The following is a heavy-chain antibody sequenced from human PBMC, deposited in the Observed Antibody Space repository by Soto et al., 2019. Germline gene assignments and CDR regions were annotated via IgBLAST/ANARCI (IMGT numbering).Heavy chain of an antibody. D-gene: IGHD3-16*02. CDR2: IYYSVTT. CDR1: GGSISSGDYY. Sequence: QVQLQESGPGLVKPSQTLSLTCSVSGGSISSGDYYWSWIRQHPGKGLEWIGYIYYSVTTYYNPSLKSRVTTSVDTSKNQFSLKLSSVTAADTAVYYCARDYRASYPAYYYYGMDVWGQGTTVTVSS. V-gene: IGHV4-31*03. CDR3: ARDYRASYPAYYYYGMDV. J-gene: IGHJ6*02.